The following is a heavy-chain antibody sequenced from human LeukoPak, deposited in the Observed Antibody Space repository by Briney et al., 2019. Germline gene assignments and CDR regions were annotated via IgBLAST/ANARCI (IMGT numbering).Heavy chain of an antibody. V-gene: IGHV3-20*04. CDR3: ARVIRGVIAAHFDY. CDR1: GFTFDDYG. D-gene: IGHD3-10*01. J-gene: IGHJ4*02. Sequence: EGSLRLSCAASGFTFDDYGLSWVRQAPGKGLEWVSGINWNGDTTGYVDSVQGRFTISRDTAKNSLYLQMNSVRAEDTALYYCARVIRGVIAAHFDYWGQGALVTVSS. CDR2: INWNGDTT.